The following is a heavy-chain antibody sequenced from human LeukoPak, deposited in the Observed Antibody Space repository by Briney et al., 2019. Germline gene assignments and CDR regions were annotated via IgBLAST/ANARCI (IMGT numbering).Heavy chain of an antibody. D-gene: IGHD6-19*01. CDR2: VYYTGVT. CDR1: GASISSGHY. J-gene: IGHJ5*02. Sequence: PSETLSLTCTVSGASISSGHYWGWIRQPPGKGLEWVGSVYYTGVTDYTPSLKSRVTIPVERSKNQFSLKLRSVTAADTAVYYCARGPDSGWYPSSWGQGTLVTVSS. CDR3: ARGPDSGWYPSS. V-gene: IGHV4-39*01.